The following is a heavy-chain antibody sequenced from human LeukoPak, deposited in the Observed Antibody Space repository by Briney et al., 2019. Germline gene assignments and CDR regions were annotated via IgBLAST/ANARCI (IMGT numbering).Heavy chain of an antibody. CDR3: ARDLPTGYSSSWPRVPDY. J-gene: IGHJ4*02. CDR1: GFTFSSYG. V-gene: IGHV3-33*01. CDR2: IWYDGSNK. Sequence: GRSLRLSCAASGFTFSSYGMHWVRQAPGKGLEWVSVIWYDGSNKYYADSVKGRLTISRDNSKNTLYLQMNSLRAEDTAVYYCARDLPTGYSSSWPRVPDYWGQGTLVTVSS. D-gene: IGHD6-13*01.